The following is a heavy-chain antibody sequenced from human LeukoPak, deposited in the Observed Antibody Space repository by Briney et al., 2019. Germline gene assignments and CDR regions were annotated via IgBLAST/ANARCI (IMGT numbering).Heavy chain of an antibody. V-gene: IGHV3-23*01. Sequence: PGGSLRLSCAASGFTFSSYAMSWVRQAPGKGLEWVSAISGSGGSTYYADSVKGRFTISRGNSKNTLYLQMNSLRAEDTAVYYCAKEPYCSGGSCYSRGDYWGQGTLVTVSS. D-gene: IGHD2-15*01. CDR2: ISGSGGST. CDR1: GFTFSSYA. CDR3: AKEPYCSGGSCYSRGDY. J-gene: IGHJ4*02.